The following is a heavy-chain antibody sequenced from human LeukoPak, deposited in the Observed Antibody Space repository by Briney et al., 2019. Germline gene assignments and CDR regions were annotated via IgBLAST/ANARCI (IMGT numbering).Heavy chain of an antibody. CDR2: IKRDGSEK. CDR3: ARVGSGWYTYYFDY. Sequence: PGGSLRLSCAASGFTFSSHWMSWVRQAPGKGLEWVANIKRDGSEKYYADSVKGRFTISRGNAKNSLYLQMNSLRAEDTDVYYCARVGSGWYTYYFDYWGQGTLVTVSS. V-gene: IGHV3-7*01. CDR1: GFTFSSHW. J-gene: IGHJ4*02. D-gene: IGHD6-19*01.